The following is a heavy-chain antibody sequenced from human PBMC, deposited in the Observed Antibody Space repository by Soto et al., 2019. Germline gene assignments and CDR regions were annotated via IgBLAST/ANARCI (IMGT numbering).Heavy chain of an antibody. J-gene: IGHJ6*02. D-gene: IGHD3-9*01. CDR2: FDPEDGET. Sequence: GASVKVSCKVSGYTLTELSMHWVRQAPGKGLEWMGGFDPEDGETIYAQKFQGRVTMTEDTSTDTAYMELSSLRSEDTAVYYCAVDILTGRSPLILIGYYGMDVWGQGTTVTVSS. CDR1: GYTLTELS. CDR3: AVDILTGRSPLILIGYYGMDV. V-gene: IGHV1-24*01.